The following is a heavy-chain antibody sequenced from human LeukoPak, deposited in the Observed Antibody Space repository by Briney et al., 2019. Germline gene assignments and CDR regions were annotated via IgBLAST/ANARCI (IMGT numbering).Heavy chain of an antibody. CDR3: AREKMATSIDY. CDR2: ISSSGSTI. D-gene: IGHD5-24*01. J-gene: IGHJ4*02. Sequence: GGSLRLSCAASGFTFSDYYMSWIRQAPGKGLEWVSYISSSGSTIYYADSVKGRFTISRYNAKNSLYLQMNSLRAEDTAVYYCAREKMATSIDYWGQGTLVTVSS. V-gene: IGHV3-11*01. CDR1: GFTFSDYY.